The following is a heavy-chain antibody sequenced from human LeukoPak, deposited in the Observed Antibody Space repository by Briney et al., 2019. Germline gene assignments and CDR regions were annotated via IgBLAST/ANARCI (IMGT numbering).Heavy chain of an antibody. CDR3: AKDPSPYSGSYPEY. CDR2: IRYDGSNK. CDR1: GFTFSTYG. D-gene: IGHD1-26*01. Sequence: GGSLRLSCAASGFTFSTYGMYWVRQAPGKGLEWVAFIRYDGSNKYHADSVKGRFTISRDNSKNTLYLQMNSLRAEDTAVYYCAKDPSPYSGSYPEYWGQGTLVTVSS. V-gene: IGHV3-30*02. J-gene: IGHJ4*02.